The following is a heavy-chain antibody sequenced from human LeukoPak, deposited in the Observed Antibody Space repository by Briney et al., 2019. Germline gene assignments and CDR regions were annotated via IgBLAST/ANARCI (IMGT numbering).Heavy chain of an antibody. CDR3: ASSSIAARTPDY. CDR1: GGSFSGYY. V-gene: IGHV4-34*01. CDR2: INHSGST. Sequence: SETLSLTCAVYGGSFSGYYWSWIRQPPGKGLEWIGEINHSGSTNYNPSLKSRVTISVDTSKNQFSLKLSSVTAADTAVYYCASSSIAARTPDYWGQGTLVTVSS. D-gene: IGHD6-6*01. J-gene: IGHJ4*02.